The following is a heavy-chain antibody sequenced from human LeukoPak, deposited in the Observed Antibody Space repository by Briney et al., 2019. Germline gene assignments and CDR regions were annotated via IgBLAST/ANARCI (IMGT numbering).Heavy chain of an antibody. D-gene: IGHD6-13*01. J-gene: IGHJ4*02. Sequence: GGSLRLSCAASGFTFSSYGMHWVRQAPGKGLEWVAFIRYDGSNKYYADSVKGRFTISRDNSKNTLYLQMNSLRAEDTAVYYCAEDRFLAAAYYFDYWGQGTLVTVSS. CDR2: IRYDGSNK. V-gene: IGHV3-30*02. CDR1: GFTFSSYG. CDR3: AEDRFLAAAYYFDY.